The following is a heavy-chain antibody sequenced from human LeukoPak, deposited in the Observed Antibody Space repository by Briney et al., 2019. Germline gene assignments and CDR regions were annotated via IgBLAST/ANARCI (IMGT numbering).Heavy chain of an antibody. CDR2: IGYDGSNK. D-gene: IGHD6-19*01. Sequence: PGGSLRLSCAASGYPFVNNWMTWVRQAPGKGLEWVAVIGYDGSNKYYADSVKGRFTISRDNSKNTLYLQMNSLRAEDTTVYYCARSQGIAVAGVDYWGQGTLVTVSS. CDR1: GYPFVNNW. CDR3: ARSQGIAVAGVDY. J-gene: IGHJ4*02. V-gene: IGHV3-33*08.